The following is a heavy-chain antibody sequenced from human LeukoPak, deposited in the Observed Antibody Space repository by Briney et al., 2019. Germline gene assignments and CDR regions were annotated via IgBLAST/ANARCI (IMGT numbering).Heavy chain of an antibody. D-gene: IGHD1-26*01. J-gene: IGHJ4*02. CDR3: ARDAHSENYFLIDY. Sequence: ASVNVSCKPSGYTFTAYFIHWVRQAPGQGLEWMGLINPNSGGTRYAQKLQGRVTITRDTSISTAYMEDTSDDTAVYSCARDAHSENYFLIDYWGQGTLVTVSS. CDR2: INPNSGGT. CDR1: GYTFTAYF. V-gene: IGHV1-2*02.